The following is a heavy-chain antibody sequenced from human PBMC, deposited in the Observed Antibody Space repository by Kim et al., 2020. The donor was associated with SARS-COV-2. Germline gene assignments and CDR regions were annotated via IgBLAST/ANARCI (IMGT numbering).Heavy chain of an antibody. Sequence: SETLSLTCAVNGGFFRNFFWTWIRHSPGKGLEWIGEITDRGITKNNPSLKSRVTISVDTPKNEFYLSLMSVTAADTAVYYCAGGRPGDWYFDLWGPGTLVTISS. CDR2: ITDRGIT. J-gene: IGHJ2*01. CDR3: AGGRPGDWYFDL. CDR1: GGFFRNFF. D-gene: IGHD1-26*01. V-gene: IGHV4-34*01.